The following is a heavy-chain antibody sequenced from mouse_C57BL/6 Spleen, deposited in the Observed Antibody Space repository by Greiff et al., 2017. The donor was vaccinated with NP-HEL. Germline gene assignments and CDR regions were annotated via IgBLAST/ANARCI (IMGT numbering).Heavy chain of an antibody. D-gene: IGHD1-1*01. J-gene: IGHJ4*01. CDR1: GYTFTDYY. V-gene: IGHV1-26*01. CDR3: AKRATTVVAPMDY. CDR2: INPNNGGT. Sequence: EVQLQQSGPELVKPGASVKISCKASGYTFTDYYMNWVKQSHGKSLEWIGDINPNNGGTSYNQKFKGKATLTVDKSSSTAYMELRSLTSEDSAVYYCAKRATTVVAPMDYWGQGTSVTVSS.